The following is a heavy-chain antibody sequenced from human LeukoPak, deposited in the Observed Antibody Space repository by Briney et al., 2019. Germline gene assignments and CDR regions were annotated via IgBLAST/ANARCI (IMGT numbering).Heavy chain of an antibody. CDR1: GFTFRSYG. CDR3: ARDRDAGYNSGWNPFDY. CDR2: VSYDNSRK. J-gene: IGHJ4*02. Sequence: GGSLRLSCAASGFTFRSYGMHWVRRAPGKGLEWVAVVSYDNSRKYYADSVKGRFTISRDNSNNVVYLQMNSLRPEDTAVYYCARDRDAGYNSGWNPFDYWGQGMPVTVSS. V-gene: IGHV3-30*03. D-gene: IGHD6-19*01.